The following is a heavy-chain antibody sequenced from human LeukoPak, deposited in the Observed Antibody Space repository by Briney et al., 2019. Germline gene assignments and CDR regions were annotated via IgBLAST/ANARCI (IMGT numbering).Heavy chain of an antibody. CDR3: ASHRVSDAFHA. J-gene: IGHJ3*01. CDR2: IYYSGST. Sequence: SETLSLTCTVSGGSISSGDYYWRWIRQPPGKGLEWIGYIYYSGSTSYSPSLKNRITISVDTSENQFSLKLSSVTAADTAVYYCASHRVSDAFHAWGRGTMVTVSS. D-gene: IGHD2-8*01. CDR1: GGSISSGDYY. V-gene: IGHV4-30-4*01.